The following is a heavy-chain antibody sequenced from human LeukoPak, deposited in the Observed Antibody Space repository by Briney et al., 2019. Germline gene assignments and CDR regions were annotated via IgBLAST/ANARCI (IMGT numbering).Heavy chain of an antibody. CDR1: GFTFSDYY. D-gene: IGHD3-10*01. CDR3: ARHGSNGSGSYYNFFLRADWFDP. V-gene: IGHV3-11*04. CDR2: ISSSGSTI. J-gene: IGHJ5*02. Sequence: GGSLRLSCAASGFTFSDYYMSWIRQAPGKGLEWVSYISSSGSTIYYADSVKGRFTISRDNAKNSLYLQMNSLRAEDTAVYYCARHGSNGSGSYYNFFLRADWFDPWGQGTLVTVSS.